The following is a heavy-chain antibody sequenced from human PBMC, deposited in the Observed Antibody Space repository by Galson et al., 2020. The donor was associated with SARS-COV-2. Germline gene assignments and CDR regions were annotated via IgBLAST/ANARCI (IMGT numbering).Heavy chain of an antibody. Sequence: GGSLRLSCTASGFTFGDYAMSWFRQAPGKGLEWVGFIRSKPHGATTEYAASVKGRFIISRDDSNSLAYLQMNSLKTEDTAVYYCTRAVSYYYYVDVWGKGTTVTVSS. J-gene: IGHJ6*03. CDR2: IRSKPHGATT. CDR1: GFTFGDYA. D-gene: IGHD3-16*01. CDR3: TRAVSYYYYVDV. V-gene: IGHV3-49*03.